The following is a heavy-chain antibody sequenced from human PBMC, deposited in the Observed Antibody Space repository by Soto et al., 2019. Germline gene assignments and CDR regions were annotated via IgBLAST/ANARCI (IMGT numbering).Heavy chain of an antibody. V-gene: IGHV1-18*01. CDR3: ERGCVSVSTHLGY. J-gene: IGHJ4*01. Sequence: ASLKVSCKAYGYTFNTYGITWVRQAPGQGLEWMGWINPYNVDTKFAQKLQDRVTITRATSTSTPYMELASLRSDATAVYYRERGCVSVSTHLGYWGHGTLVTVSS. CDR1: GYTFNTYG. CDR2: INPYNVDT. D-gene: IGHD2-2*01.